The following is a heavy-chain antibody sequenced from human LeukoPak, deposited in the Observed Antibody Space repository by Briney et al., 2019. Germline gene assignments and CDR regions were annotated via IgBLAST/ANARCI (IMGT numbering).Heavy chain of an antibody. D-gene: IGHD6-13*01. CDR3: ARGQQLFDY. CDR1: GFTFSSYG. CDR2: IWYDGSNK. Sequence: QPGRSLRLSCAASGFTFSSYGMHWVRQAPGKGPEWVAVIWYDGSNKYYADSGKGRFTISRDNSKNTLYLQMNSLRAEDTAVYYCARGQQLFDYWGQGTLVTVSS. V-gene: IGHV3-33*01. J-gene: IGHJ4*02.